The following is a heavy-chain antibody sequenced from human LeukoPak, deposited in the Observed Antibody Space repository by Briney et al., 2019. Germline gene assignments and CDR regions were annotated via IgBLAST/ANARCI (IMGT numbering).Heavy chain of an antibody. V-gene: IGHV4-34*01. CDR1: GGSFSGYY. CDR3: ARLTGSASELYNCFDP. CDR2: INHSGST. D-gene: IGHD3-10*01. Sequence: PSETLSLTCAVYGGSFSGYYWCWIRQPPGKGLEWIGEINHSGSTNYNPSLKSRVTISVDTSKNQFSLKLNSVTAADTAVYYCARLTGSASELYNCFDPWGQGTLVTVSS. J-gene: IGHJ5*02.